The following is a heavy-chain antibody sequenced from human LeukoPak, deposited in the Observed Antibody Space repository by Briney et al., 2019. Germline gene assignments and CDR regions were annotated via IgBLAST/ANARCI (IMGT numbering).Heavy chain of an antibody. CDR3: ARLNYYYYYMDV. CDR2: IYYSGST. J-gene: IGHJ6*03. V-gene: IGHV4-39*01. CDR1: GGSISSSSYY. Sequence: SETLSLTCTVSGGSISSSSYYWGWIRQPPGKGLEWIGSIYYSGSTYYNPSLKSRVTISADTSKNQFSLKLSSVTAADTAVYYCARLNYYYYYMDVWGKGTTVTVSS.